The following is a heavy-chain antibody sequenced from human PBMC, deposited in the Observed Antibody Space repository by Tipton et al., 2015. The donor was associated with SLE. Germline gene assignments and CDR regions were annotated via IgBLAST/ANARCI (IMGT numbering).Heavy chain of an antibody. Sequence: SLRLSCAASGLTFSNAWMSWVHQAPGKGLEWVGRIKSKTDGGTTDYTAPVKGRLTISRDDSKNTLFLQMNSLKTEDTAMYYCAINSLAVAGTGVDAFDIWGQGTMVTVSS. J-gene: IGHJ3*02. V-gene: IGHV3-15*01. CDR3: AINSLAVAGTGVDAFDI. D-gene: IGHD6-19*01. CDR2: IKSKTDGGTT. CDR1: GLTFSNAW.